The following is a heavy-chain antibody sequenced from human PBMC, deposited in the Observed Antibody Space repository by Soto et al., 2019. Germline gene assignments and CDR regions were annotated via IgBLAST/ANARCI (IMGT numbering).Heavy chain of an antibody. Sequence: EVQLLESGGGLVQPRGSLRLSCAASGFTFSNYAMSWVRRAPGKGLEWVSGISGGGCSSYYADSVKGRFTISRDNSKNTLYLQTNSLRAEYRAVYYLAHNCGVVCLSVFFYWGQGTLVIVSS. D-gene: IGHD2-21*01. V-gene: IGHV3-23*01. CDR2: ISGGGCSS. CDR1: GFTFSNYA. J-gene: IGHJ4*02. CDR3: AHNCGVVCLSVFFY.